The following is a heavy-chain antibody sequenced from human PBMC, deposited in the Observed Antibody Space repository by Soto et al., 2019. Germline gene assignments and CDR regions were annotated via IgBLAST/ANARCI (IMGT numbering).Heavy chain of an antibody. Sequence: GASVKVSCKASGGTFSSYAISWVRQAPGQGLEWMGGIIPIFGTANYAQKFQGRVTITADESTSTAYMELGSLRSEDTAVYYCAYYGSGSYYRWFDPWGQGTLVTVSS. J-gene: IGHJ5*02. CDR1: GGTFSSYA. CDR3: AYYGSGSYYRWFDP. V-gene: IGHV1-69*13. D-gene: IGHD3-10*01. CDR2: IIPIFGTA.